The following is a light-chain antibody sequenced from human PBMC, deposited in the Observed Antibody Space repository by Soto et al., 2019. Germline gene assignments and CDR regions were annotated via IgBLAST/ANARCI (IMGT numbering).Light chain of an antibody. CDR1: RGIGNY. CDR2: AIS. V-gene: IGKV1-27*01. J-gene: IGKJ1*01. Sequence: DIQMTQSPSSLSASVGDRVTITCRASRGIGNYLAWYQQRPGKVPELLIYAISTLQSGVPSRFSGSGSGTDFTLTVRSLQPEDVATYYCQNDEGDAWRFGQGTKVEIK. CDR3: QNDEGDAWR.